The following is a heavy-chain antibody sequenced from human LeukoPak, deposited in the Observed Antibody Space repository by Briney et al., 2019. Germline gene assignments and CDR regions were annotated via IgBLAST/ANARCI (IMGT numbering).Heavy chain of an antibody. J-gene: IGHJ6*02. CDR2: IIPILGIA. CDR1: GGTFISYA. D-gene: IGHD2-15*01. V-gene: IGHV1-69*04. CDR3: ARADCSGGSCYYYYGMDV. Sequence: ASVKVSCKASGGTFISYAISWVRQAPGQGLEWMGRIIPILGIANYAQKFQGRVTITADKSTSTAYMELSSLRSEDTAVYYCARADCSGGSCYYYYGMDVWGQGTTVTVSS.